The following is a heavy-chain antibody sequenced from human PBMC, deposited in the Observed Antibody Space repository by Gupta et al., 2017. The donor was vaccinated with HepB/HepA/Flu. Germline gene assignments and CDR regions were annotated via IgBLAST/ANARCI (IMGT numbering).Heavy chain of an antibody. D-gene: IGHD5-18*01. CDR2: MNPNSGNT. V-gene: IGHV1-8*03. Sequence: QVQLVQSGAEVKKPGASVKVSCKASGSTFPSYDINWVRQATGQGLEWMGWMNPNSGNTGYAQKFQGRVTITRNTSISTAYMELSSLRSEDTAVYYCARGGYSYGYVYYYDYMDVWGKGTTVTVA. CDR1: GSTFPSYD. CDR3: ARGGYSYGYVYYYDYMDV. J-gene: IGHJ6*03.